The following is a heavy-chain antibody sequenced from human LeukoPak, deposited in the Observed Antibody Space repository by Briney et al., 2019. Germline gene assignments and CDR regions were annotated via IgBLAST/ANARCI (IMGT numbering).Heavy chain of an antibody. J-gene: IGHJ4*02. CDR1: GGSFSGYY. CDR3: ARLGGYSDSSGYYRYFDY. Sequence: PSETLSLTCAVYGGSFSGYYWSWIRQPPGKGLEWVGEINHSGSTNYNPSLKSRVTISVDTSKNQFSLKLSSVTAADTAVYYCARLGGYSDSSGYYRYFDYWGQGTLVTVSS. V-gene: IGHV4-34*01. CDR2: INHSGST. D-gene: IGHD3-22*01.